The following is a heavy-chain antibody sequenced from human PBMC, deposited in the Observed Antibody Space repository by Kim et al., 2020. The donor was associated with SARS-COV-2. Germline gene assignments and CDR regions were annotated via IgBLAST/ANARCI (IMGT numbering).Heavy chain of an antibody. CDR2: IYHSGST. D-gene: IGHD3-22*01. J-gene: IGHJ5*02. Sequence: SETLSLTCAVSGGSISSSNWWSWVRQPPGKGLEWIGEIYHSGSTNYNPSLKSRVTISVDKSKNQFSLKLSSVTAADTAVYYCATGTYDSSHANWFDPWGQGTLVTVSS. CDR3: ATGTYDSSHANWFDP. CDR1: GGSISSSNW. V-gene: IGHV4-4*02.